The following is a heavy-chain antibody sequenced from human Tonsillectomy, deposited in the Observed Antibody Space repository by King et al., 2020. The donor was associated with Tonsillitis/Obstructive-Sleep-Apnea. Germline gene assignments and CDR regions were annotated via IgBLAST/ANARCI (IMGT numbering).Heavy chain of an antibody. CDR3: ARARIRRDYYDSSGYYPCAFDI. Sequence: QVQLVESGAEVKKPGASVKVSCKASGYTFTSYYMHWVRQAPGQGLEWMGIINPSGGSTSYAQKFQGRVTMTRDTSTSTVYMELSSLRSEDTAVDYCARARIRRDYYDSSGYYPCAFDIWGQGTMVTVSS. CDR2: INPSGGST. CDR1: GYTFTSYY. D-gene: IGHD3-22*01. J-gene: IGHJ3*02. V-gene: IGHV1-46*01.